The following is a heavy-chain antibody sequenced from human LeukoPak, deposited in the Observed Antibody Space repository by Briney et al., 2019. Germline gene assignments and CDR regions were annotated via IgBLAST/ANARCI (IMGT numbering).Heavy chain of an antibody. J-gene: IGHJ4*02. CDR2: MNPNSGNT. D-gene: IGHD6-13*01. CDR1: GYTFTSYD. CDR3: ATSPIHIAAAFY. Sequence: ASVKVSCKASGYTFTSYDINWVRQATGQGLEWMGWMNPNSGNTGYAQKFQGRVTMTRNTSISTAYMELSSLRSEDTAVYYCATSPIHIAAAFYWGQGTLVTVSS. V-gene: IGHV1-8*01.